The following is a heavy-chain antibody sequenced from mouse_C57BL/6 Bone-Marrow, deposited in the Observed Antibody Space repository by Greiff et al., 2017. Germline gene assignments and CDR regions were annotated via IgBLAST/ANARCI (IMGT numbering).Heavy chain of an antibody. Sequence: QVQLQQPGAELVKPGASVKVSCKASGYTFTSYWMHWVKQRPGQGLEWIGRIHPSDSDTNYNQKFKGKATLTVDKSSSTAYMQLIRLTSDDSAVYYCAIPLLAYGSSYDAMDYWGQGTSVTVSS. D-gene: IGHD1-1*01. CDR1: GYTFTSYW. CDR2: IHPSDSDT. CDR3: AIPLLAYGSSYDAMDY. V-gene: IGHV1-74*01. J-gene: IGHJ4*01.